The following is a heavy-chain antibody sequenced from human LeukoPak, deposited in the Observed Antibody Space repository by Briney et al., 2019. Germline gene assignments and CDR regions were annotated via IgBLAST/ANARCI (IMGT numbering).Heavy chain of an antibody. CDR2: ISYDGSNK. Sequence: GGSLRLSCAASGFTFSSYAMHWVRQAPGKGLEWVAVISYDGSNKYYAVSVKGRFTISRDNSKNTLYLQMNSLRAEDTAVYYCARESVGATEIDYWGQGTLVTVSS. CDR3: ARESVGATEIDY. CDR1: GFTFSSYA. D-gene: IGHD1-26*01. V-gene: IGHV3-30-3*01. J-gene: IGHJ4*02.